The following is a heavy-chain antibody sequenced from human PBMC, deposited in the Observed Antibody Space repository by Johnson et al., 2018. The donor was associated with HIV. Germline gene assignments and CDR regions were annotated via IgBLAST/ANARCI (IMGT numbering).Heavy chain of an antibody. D-gene: IGHD1-7*01. CDR2: IYSGGST. Sequence: QVQLVESGGGVVQPGRSLRLSCAASGFTFSSYAMHWVRQAPGKGLEWVPVIYSGGSTYYADSVKGRFTISRDTSKNTLYLQMNSLRAEDTAVYYCAKALGNWNFYDAFVIWGQGTMVTVSS. CDR1: GFTFSSYA. CDR3: AKALGNWNFYDAFVI. V-gene: IGHV3-NL1*01. J-gene: IGHJ3*02.